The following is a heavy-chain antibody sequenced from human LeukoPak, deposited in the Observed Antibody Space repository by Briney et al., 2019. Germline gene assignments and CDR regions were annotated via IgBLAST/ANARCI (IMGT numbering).Heavy chain of an antibody. V-gene: IGHV4-38-2*01. CDR1: GYSISSGYH. CDR3: ARTLYCSGTTCYSPELFHS. CDR2: IYHSGKT. D-gene: IGHD2-15*01. J-gene: IGHJ4*02. Sequence: SETLSLTCAVSGYSISSGYHWGWVRQPPGKGLEWIGSIYHSGKTYYNPSLKSRVTISVDTPMNQFSLKLSSVTAADTAVYYCARTLYCSGTTCYSPELFHSWGQGTLVTVSS.